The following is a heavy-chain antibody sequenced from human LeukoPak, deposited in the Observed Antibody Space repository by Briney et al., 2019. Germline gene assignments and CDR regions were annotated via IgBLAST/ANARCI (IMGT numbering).Heavy chain of an antibody. CDR3: ARVDAWYSSYYYYGMDV. J-gene: IGHJ6*02. CDR2: ISAYNGNT. V-gene: IGHV1-18*01. Sequence: ASVTVSCKASGYTFTSYGISWVRQAPGQGLEWMGWISAYNGNTNYAQKLQGRVTMTTDTSTSTAYMELRSLRSDDTAVYYCARVDAWYSSYYYYGMDVRGQGTTVTVSS. CDR1: GYTFTSYG. D-gene: IGHD6-13*01.